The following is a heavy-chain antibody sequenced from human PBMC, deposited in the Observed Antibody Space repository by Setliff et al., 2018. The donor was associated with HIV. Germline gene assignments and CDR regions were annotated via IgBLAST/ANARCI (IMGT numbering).Heavy chain of an antibody. V-gene: IGHV3-7*01. D-gene: IGHD6-13*01. J-gene: IGHJ4*02. CDR3: ATQTGFYNSHWYDY. CDR1: GFTFRNYN. Sequence: GGSLRLSCAASGFTFRNYNFNWVRQAPGRGLEWVANIKQDGSDMHYIESVKGRFTIFRDNAKNSVFLQMNSLRAEDTGVYYCATQTGFYNSHWYDYWGQGTMVTVSS. CDR2: IKQDGSDM.